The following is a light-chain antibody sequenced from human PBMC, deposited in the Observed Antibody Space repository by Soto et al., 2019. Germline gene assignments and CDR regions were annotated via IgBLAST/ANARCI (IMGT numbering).Light chain of an antibody. CDR2: DAS. V-gene: IGKV1-5*01. J-gene: IGKJ1*01. Sequence: DIQMTQSPSTLSASVGDRVTITCRASQSISNSVAWYQQKPGKAPKLLIYDASTLESGVPSRFSSSGSGTEFTLTISSLQPEDFATYYCQQYNIYWTFGQGTKTEIK. CDR1: QSISNS. CDR3: QQYNIYWT.